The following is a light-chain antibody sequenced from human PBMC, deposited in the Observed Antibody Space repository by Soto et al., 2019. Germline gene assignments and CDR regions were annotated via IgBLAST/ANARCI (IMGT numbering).Light chain of an antibody. V-gene: IGKV1-5*01. CDR1: QSISIW. Sequence: DIQMTQSPSTLSASVGDRVTITCRASQSISIWLAWYQQKSGKAPKVLIYDASRLESGVPSRFSGSGSGTEFTLTISSLQPADFATYYCQQYDSFSVTFGQGTKVDIK. CDR3: QQYDSFSVT. J-gene: IGKJ1*01. CDR2: DAS.